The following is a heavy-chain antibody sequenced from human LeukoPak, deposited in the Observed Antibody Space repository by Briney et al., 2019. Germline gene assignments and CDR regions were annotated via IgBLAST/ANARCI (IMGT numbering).Heavy chain of an antibody. V-gene: IGHV1-18*01. CDR1: GYSFTSNV. CDR2: ISAYNGNT. Sequence: GASVKVSCKASGYSFTSNVISWVRQAPGQGLEWMGWISAYNGNTNYAQKLQGRVTMTTDTSTSTAYMELRSLRSDDTAVYYCARDLGLNSFDYWGQGTLVTDSS. CDR3: ARDLGLNSFDY. J-gene: IGHJ4*02.